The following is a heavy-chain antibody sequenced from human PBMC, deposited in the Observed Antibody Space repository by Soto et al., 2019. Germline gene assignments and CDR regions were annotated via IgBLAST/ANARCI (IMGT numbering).Heavy chain of an antibody. CDR3: ARGGGVYYFDY. D-gene: IGHD2-8*02. Sequence: QVQLQESGPGLVKPSETLSLTCTVSGGSISSYYWSWIRQPPGKGLEWIGYIYYSGITDYNPPLKXRXTXSXXTATRQSSLKLRLVTAADTAVYYCARGGGVYYFDYWGQGTLVTVSS. CDR1: GGSISSYY. V-gene: IGHV4-59*01. J-gene: IGHJ4*02. CDR2: IYYSGIT.